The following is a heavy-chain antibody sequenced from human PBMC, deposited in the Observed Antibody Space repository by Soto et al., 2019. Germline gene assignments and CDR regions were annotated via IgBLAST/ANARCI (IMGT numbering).Heavy chain of an antibody. CDR1: GDSITSGGFS. J-gene: IGHJ4*02. Sequence: SETLSLTCAVSGDSITSGGFSWSWIRQPPGKGLEWIGYIYHSGGTYYNPSLKSRVTISINRSKNQFSLKMSSVTATDTAVYYCPRGGDYYCDSWRQGTLVTLSS. CDR2: IYHSGGT. V-gene: IGHV4-30-2*01. CDR3: PRGGDYYCDS.